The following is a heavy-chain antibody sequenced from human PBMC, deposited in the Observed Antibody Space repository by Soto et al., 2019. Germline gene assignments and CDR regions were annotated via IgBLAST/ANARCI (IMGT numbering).Heavy chain of an antibody. CDR3: ARDGSSSWYVN. CDR2: ISVYNGDT. Sequence: ASVKVSCKASGYTFTNFGISWVRQAPGQGLEWVGWISVYNGDTNYAQNLQGRVTINADTSTSTAYMELRSLASDDTAVYYCARDGSSSWYVNWGQGTLVTVSS. V-gene: IGHV1-18*01. CDR1: GYTFTNFG. J-gene: IGHJ4*02. D-gene: IGHD6-13*01.